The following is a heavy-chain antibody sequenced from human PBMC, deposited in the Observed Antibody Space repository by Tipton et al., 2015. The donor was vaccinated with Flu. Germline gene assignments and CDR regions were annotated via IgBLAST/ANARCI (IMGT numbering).Heavy chain of an antibody. CDR1: GGSISSYY. V-gene: IGHV4-59*01. Sequence: TLSLTCNVSGGSISSYYWSWIRQPPGKGLEWIGCIHYTGSTKYNPSLKSRVTLSVDTSKNQFSLKVTSVIAADTAVYYCAGGVRPSNMVGGAINWFNPWGQGSLVTFS. CDR3: AGGVRPSNMVGGAINWFNP. J-gene: IGHJ5*02. D-gene: IGHD3-10*01. CDR2: IHYTGST.